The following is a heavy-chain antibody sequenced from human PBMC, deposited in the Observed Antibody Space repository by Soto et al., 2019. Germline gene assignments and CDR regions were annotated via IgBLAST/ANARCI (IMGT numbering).Heavy chain of an antibody. CDR3: ARNQGGQSGKYIVDH. J-gene: IGHJ4*02. D-gene: IGHD1-26*01. CDR2: MWYHGRDL. V-gene: IGHV3-33*01. Sequence: GGSLRLSCAASGFSFSDYVLHCVRQAPGKGLEWVAVMWYHGRDLFYTDSVKGRFTISGGNSEYTLFLQMNSLRADHTAVYDRARNQGGQSGKYIVDHWGQGVLVTVSA. CDR1: GFSFSDYV.